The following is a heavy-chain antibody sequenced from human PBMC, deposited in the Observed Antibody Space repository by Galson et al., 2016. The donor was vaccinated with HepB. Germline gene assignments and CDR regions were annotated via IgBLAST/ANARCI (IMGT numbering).Heavy chain of an antibody. CDR3: ARDSSPGTEATGWYDAFDL. CDR1: GFTFRSYW. Sequence: SLRLSCAASGFTFRSYWMTWVRQTPGKGLEWVANIKGDGSKIHYADSVEGRFTISRDNAQGSMFLQMSSLRPEDTALYYCARDSSPGTEATGWYDAFDLWGHGTMVAVSS. D-gene: IGHD6-19*01. J-gene: IGHJ3*01. V-gene: IGHV3-7*03. CDR2: IKGDGSKI.